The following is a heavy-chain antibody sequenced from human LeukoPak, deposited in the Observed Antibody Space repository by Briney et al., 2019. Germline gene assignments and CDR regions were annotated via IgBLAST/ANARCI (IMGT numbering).Heavy chain of an antibody. Sequence: PSETLSLTCTVSGGSISSYYWSWIRQPPGKGLEWIGYIYYSGSTNYNPSLKSRVTISVDTSKNQFSLKLSSVTAADTAVYYCASTTYYYDSSGYYYREPFDYWGQGTLVTVSS. CDR1: GGSISSYY. J-gene: IGHJ4*02. CDR2: IYYSGST. D-gene: IGHD3-22*01. V-gene: IGHV4-59*01. CDR3: ASTTYYYDSSGYYYREPFDY.